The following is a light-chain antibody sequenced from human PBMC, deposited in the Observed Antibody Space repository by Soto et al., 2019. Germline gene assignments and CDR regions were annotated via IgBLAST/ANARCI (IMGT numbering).Light chain of an antibody. J-gene: IGLJ1*01. CDR1: SSDVGNYNY. Sequence: QSALTQPASVSGSPGQSITISCTGTSSDVGNYNYVSWYQQHPGKAPKLMIYDVSNRPSGVSNRFSGSKSGITASLTISGLQAEDEADYYCSSHTSSSTYVSGTGTKLTVL. V-gene: IGLV2-14*01. CDR3: SSHTSSSTYV. CDR2: DVS.